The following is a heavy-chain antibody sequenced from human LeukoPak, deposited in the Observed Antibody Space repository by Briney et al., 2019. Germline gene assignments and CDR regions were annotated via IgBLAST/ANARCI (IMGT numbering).Heavy chain of an antibody. V-gene: IGHV3-23*01. D-gene: IGHD4-17*01. J-gene: IGHJ5*02. CDR3: AKEDYGDYIHWFDP. Sequence: PGGSLRLSCAASGFTFSSYSMNWVRQAPGKGLEWVSAISGSGGSTYYADSVKGRFTISRDNSKNTLYLQMNSLRAEDTAVYYCAKEDYGDYIHWFDPWGQGTLVTVSS. CDR1: GFTFSSYS. CDR2: ISGSGGST.